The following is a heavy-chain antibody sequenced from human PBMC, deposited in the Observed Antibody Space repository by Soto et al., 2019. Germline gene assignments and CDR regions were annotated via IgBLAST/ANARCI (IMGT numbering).Heavy chain of an antibody. CDR2: IYHIGSP. CDR1: GRSVSSGGYY. D-gene: IGHD6-19*01. J-gene: IGHJ5*02. Sequence: PSETLSLTCTVSGRSVSSGGYYWTWIRQHPGRGLEWIGYIYHIGSPYYNPSLESRVTISLDTSKNQFSLNLTSVTAADTAIYYCVRDRALDSSGHWFDTWGQGTLVTVS. CDR3: VRDRALDSSGHWFDT. V-gene: IGHV4-31*03.